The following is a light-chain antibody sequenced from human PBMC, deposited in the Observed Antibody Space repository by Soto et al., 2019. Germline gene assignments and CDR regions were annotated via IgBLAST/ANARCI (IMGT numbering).Light chain of an antibody. Sequence: IVLTQSPATLSLSPGEGATLSCRASQNVSDKFLAWYQQIPGQAPRLLIFGSKSRPTGIPDRFSGSGSGTDFTLTISRLEPEDFALYYCQHSGASPPFTFGQGTRV. CDR1: QNVSDKF. V-gene: IGKV3-20*01. CDR3: QHSGASPPFT. CDR2: GSK. J-gene: IGKJ2*01.